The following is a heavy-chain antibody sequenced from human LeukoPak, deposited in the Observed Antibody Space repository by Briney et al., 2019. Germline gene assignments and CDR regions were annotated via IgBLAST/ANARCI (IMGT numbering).Heavy chain of an antibody. Sequence: GGSLRLSCAVSGFSVSGYWMTWVRQAPGKGLEWVANIKQDGSEKNYVDSVKGRFTISRDNSKNTLYLQMNSLRAEDTAVYYCAKDPGPYYGSGKDYWGQGTLVTVSS. CDR3: AKDPGPYYGSGKDY. D-gene: IGHD3-10*01. CDR2: IKQDGSEK. CDR1: GFSVSGYW. V-gene: IGHV3-7*03. J-gene: IGHJ4*02.